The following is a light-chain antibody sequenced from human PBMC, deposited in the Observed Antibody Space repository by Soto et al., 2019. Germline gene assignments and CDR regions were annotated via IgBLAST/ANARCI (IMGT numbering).Light chain of an antibody. V-gene: IGLV2-23*03. Sequence: QSVLTQPASVSGSPGQSITISCTGTSTDVGSYTLVSWYRHHPGKAPKLIIYEGTKRPSGVSNRFSGSKSGNTASLTISGLQAEDEADYYCCSYAGSSSFVVFGGGTKLTVL. J-gene: IGLJ2*01. CDR1: STDVGSYTL. CDR2: EGT. CDR3: CSYAGSSSFVV.